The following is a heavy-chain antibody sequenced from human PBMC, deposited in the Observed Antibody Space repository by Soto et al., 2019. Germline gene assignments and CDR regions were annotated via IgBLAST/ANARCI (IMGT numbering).Heavy chain of an antibody. D-gene: IGHD3-22*01. Sequence: GESLKISCKGSGYSFTSYWIGWVRQMPGKGLEWMGIIYPGDSDTRYSPSFQGQVTISADKSISTAYLQWSSLKASDTAMYYCARHVYYYDSSGYYKAFDIWGQGTMVTVSS. CDR1: GYSFTSYW. V-gene: IGHV5-51*01. J-gene: IGHJ3*02. CDR3: ARHVYYYDSSGYYKAFDI. CDR2: IYPGDSDT.